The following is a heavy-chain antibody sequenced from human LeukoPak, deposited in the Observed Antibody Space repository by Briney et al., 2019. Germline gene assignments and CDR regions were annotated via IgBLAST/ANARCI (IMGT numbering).Heavy chain of an antibody. D-gene: IGHD2-15*01. J-gene: IGHJ1*01. CDR3: TTDPDIDGGGC. CDR1: GFAFNNAW. CDR2: IKRKTEGGTT. Sequence: GGSLRLSCAASGFAFNNAWMTWVRQAPGKGLEWVGRIKRKTEGGTTDYAAPVKGRFTISRDDSKNTLYLQMNSLKTEDTAIYYCTTDPDIDGGGCWGQGTLVTVSS. V-gene: IGHV3-15*01.